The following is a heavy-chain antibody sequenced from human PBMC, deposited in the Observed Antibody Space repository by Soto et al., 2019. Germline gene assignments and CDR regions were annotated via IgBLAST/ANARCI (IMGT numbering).Heavy chain of an antibody. V-gene: IGHV5-10-1*01. CDR2: IDPSDSYT. CDR3: AASVQTGTTYEYYFDY. CDR1: GCSFTSYW. D-gene: IGHD1-7*01. J-gene: IGHJ4*02. Sequence: PGESLKISCKGSGCSFTSYWISWVRQMPGKGLEWMGRIDPSDSYTNYSPSFQGHVTISADKSISTAYLQWSSLKASDTAMYYCAASVQTGTTYEYYFDYWGQGTLVTVSS.